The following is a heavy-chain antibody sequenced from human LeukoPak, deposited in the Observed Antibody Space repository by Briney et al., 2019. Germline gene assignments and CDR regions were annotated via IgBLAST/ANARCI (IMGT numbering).Heavy chain of an antibody. CDR3: VRERLGAIVEN. CDR1: GFTFSSYA. J-gene: IGHJ4*02. CDR2: ISYDGSNK. D-gene: IGHD3-16*02. V-gene: IGHV3-30-3*01. Sequence: GGTLRLSCAASGFTFSSYAMHWVRQAPGKGLEWVAVISYDGSNKYYTDSVKGRFTISRDNSKNTLLLQMNSLRAEDTAVYFCVRERLGAIVENWGQGVLVIVSS.